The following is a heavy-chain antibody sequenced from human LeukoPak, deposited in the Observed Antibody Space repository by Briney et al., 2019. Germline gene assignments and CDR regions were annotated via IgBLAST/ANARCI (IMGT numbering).Heavy chain of an antibody. CDR2: IYWDDDK. D-gene: IGHD3-9*01. CDR1: GFSLNTRGVG. CDR3: ARTAENYDILTGYYGPFDS. V-gene: IGHV2-5*02. J-gene: IGHJ4*02. Sequence: SGPTLVKPTQTLTLTCTFSGFSLNTRGVGVGWIRQPPGKALDWLALIYWDDDKRYRPSLKNRLTITKDTSKNQVVLTMTNMDPLDTATYYCARTAENYDILTGYYGPFDSWGQGTLVTVSS.